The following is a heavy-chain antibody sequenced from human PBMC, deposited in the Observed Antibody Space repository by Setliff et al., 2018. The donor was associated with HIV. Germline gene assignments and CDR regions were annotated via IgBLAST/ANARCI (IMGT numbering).Heavy chain of an antibody. CDR1: GFTFSIYW. V-gene: IGHV3-7*03. CDR2: INQDGSET. CDR3: ARDLLGATHYFQH. D-gene: IGHD1-26*01. J-gene: IGHJ1*01. Sequence: GGSLRLSCAASGFTFSIYWMSWVRQAPGKGLEWVANINQDGSETYYVDSVKGRFTISRDNAKNSLYLQMNSLRAEDTAVYYCARDLLGATHYFQHWGQGTLVTVSS.